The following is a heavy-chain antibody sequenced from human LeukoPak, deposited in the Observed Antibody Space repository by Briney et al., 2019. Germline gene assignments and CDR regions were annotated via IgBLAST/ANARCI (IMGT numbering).Heavy chain of an antibody. CDR2: IYYSGST. CDR3: ARSHYDTLTWSFDY. V-gene: IGHV4-59*08. Sequence: SETLSLTCTVSGGSISSYYWSWIRQPPGKGLEWIGYIYYSGSTNYNPSLKSRVTISVDTSKNQFSLKLSSVTAADTAVYYCARSHYDTLTWSFDYWGQGTLVTVSS. J-gene: IGHJ4*02. D-gene: IGHD3-9*01. CDR1: GGSISSYY.